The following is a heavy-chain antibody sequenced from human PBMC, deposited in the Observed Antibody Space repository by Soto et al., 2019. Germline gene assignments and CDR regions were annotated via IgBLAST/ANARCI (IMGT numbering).Heavy chain of an antibody. CDR2: ISSSSSYI. V-gene: IGHV3-21*01. D-gene: IGHD4-4*01. CDR3: ASSGVYSNYFYFDD. J-gene: IGHJ4*02. Sequence: PGGSLRLSCAASGFTFSSYSMNWVRQAPGKGLEWVSSISSSSSYIYYADSVKGRFTISRDNAKNSLYLQMNSLRAEDTAVYYCASSGVYSNYFYFDDWGQGTLVTVSS. CDR1: GFTFSSYS.